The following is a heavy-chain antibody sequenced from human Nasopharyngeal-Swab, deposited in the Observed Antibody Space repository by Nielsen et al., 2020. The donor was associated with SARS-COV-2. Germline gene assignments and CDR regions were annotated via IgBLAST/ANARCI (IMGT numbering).Heavy chain of an antibody. CDR1: GFTFSSYA. D-gene: IGHD3/OR15-3a*01. CDR3: AKDFSLSAFMDADMGFDY. CDR2: ISGSGGST. V-gene: IGHV3-23*01. J-gene: IGHJ4*02. Sequence: GGSLRLSCAASGFTFSSYAMSWVRQAPGKGLEWVSAISGSGGSTYYADSVKGRFTISRDNSKNTLYLQMNSLRAEDTAVYYCAKDFSLSAFMDADMGFDYWGQGTLVTVSS.